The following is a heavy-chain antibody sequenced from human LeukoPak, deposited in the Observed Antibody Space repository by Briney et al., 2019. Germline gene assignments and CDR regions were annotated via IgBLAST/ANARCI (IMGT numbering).Heavy chain of an antibody. CDR2: IYHSGSI. CDR1: GGSISSSHW. J-gene: IGHJ4*02. V-gene: IGHV4-4*02. Sequence: SETLSLTCAVSGGSISSSHWWSWVRQPPGKGLEWIGEIYHSGSINYNPSLKSRVTISVDKSKNQFSLKLNSVTAADTAVYYCARHSYDSSGYYYVYFDYWGQGTLVTVSS. CDR3: ARHSYDSSGYYYVYFDY. D-gene: IGHD3-22*01.